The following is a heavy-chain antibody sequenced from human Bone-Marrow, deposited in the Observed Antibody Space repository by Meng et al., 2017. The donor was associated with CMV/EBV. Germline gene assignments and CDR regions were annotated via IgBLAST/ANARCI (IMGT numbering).Heavy chain of an antibody. V-gene: IGHV3-23*01. D-gene: IGHD3-3*01. CDR1: GFTFSSYA. CDR3: ARGFWNPYYEDTHDF. Sequence: GESLKISCAASGFTFSSYAMNWVRQAPGKGLEWVSAISGSGGSTYYADSVKGRFTISRDSSKNTLYLQMNSLRAEDTAVYYCARGFWNPYYEDTHDFWGHGTLVTVPS. J-gene: IGHJ4*01. CDR2: ISGSGGST.